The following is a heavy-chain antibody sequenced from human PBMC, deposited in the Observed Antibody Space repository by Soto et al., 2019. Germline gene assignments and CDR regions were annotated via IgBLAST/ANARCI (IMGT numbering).Heavy chain of an antibody. D-gene: IGHD3-10*01. CDR1: GFTFSSYA. Sequence: GGSLRLSCAASGFTFSSYAMSWVRQAPGKGLEWVSAISGSGGSTYYADSVKGRFTISRDNSKNTLYLQMNSLRAEDTAVYYCAKARITMVRGVTRVGYYYYGMDVWGQGTTVTVSS. CDR3: AKARITMVRGVTRVGYYYYGMDV. V-gene: IGHV3-23*01. CDR2: ISGSGGST. J-gene: IGHJ6*02.